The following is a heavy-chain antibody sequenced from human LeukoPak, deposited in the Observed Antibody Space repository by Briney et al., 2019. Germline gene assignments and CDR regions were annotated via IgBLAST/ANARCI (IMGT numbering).Heavy chain of an antibody. CDR3: ARVTITMVRGVMVYYFDY. D-gene: IGHD3-10*01. J-gene: IGHJ4*02. Sequence: SETLSLTCTVSGGSISSYYWSWIRQPPGKGLEWIGYIYYSGSTNYNPSLKSRVTISVDTSKNQFSLKLSSVTAADTAVYYCARVTITMVRGVMVYYFDYWGQGTLVTVSS. CDR1: GGSISSYY. V-gene: IGHV4-59*12. CDR2: IYYSGST.